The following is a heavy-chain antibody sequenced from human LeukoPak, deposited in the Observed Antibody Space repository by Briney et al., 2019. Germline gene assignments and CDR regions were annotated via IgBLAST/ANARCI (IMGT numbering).Heavy chain of an antibody. CDR1: GYTFTGYY. D-gene: IGHD1-26*01. CDR2: INPNSGGT. J-gene: IGHJ6*02. Sequence: ASVKVSCKASGYTFTGYYMHWVRQAPGQGPEWLGWINPNSGGTNYAQKFQGRVTMTRDTPISTVYMELSRLRSDDTAVYYCARDSDSPQYYYGMDVWGQGTTVTVSS. CDR3: ARDSDSPQYYYGMDV. V-gene: IGHV1-2*02.